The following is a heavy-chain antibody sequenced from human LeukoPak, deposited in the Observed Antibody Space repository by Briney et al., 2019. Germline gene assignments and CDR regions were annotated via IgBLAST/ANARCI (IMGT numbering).Heavy chain of an antibody. CDR3: ATGYSYGFALGTYYYYYMDV. Sequence: TGGSLRLSCAASGFTFSSYGMHWVRQAPGKGLEWVAVIWYDGSNKYYADSVKGRFTISRDNSKNTLYLQMNSLRAEDTAVYYCATGYSYGFALGTYYYYYMDVWGKGTTVTVSS. CDR2: IWYDGSNK. CDR1: GFTFSSYG. D-gene: IGHD5-18*01. J-gene: IGHJ6*03. V-gene: IGHV3-30*02.